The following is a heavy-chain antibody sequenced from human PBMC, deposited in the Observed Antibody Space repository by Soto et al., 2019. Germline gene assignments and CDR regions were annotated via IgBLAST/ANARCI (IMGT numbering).Heavy chain of an antibody. CDR3: ASTVVVTDIHGP. J-gene: IGHJ5*02. V-gene: IGHV4-31*03. CDR2: ISYSGNT. Sequence: SETLSLTCTVSGGSISGGSFYWSWIRQHPGKGLEWIGYISYSGNTYYNASLQSRISMSLDSSKNQFSLTLSSVTAADTAVYYCASTVVVTDIHGPWGQGTLVTVSS. D-gene: IGHD2-21*02. CDR1: GGSISGGSFY.